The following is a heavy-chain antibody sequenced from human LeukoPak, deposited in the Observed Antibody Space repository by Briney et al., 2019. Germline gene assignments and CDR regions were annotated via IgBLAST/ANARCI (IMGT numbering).Heavy chain of an antibody. CDR3: ARVSATVSFAFDI. J-gene: IGHJ3*02. Sequence: SQTLSLTCSVSAGSVNDNYWNWIRQSPEEGMEWIGYIYSDVNTKYNPSLKSRVTMSLDTSKRQFSLKLTSVSAADTAVYYCARVSATVSFAFDIWGPGTTVTVSS. V-gene: IGHV4-59*02. CDR1: AGSVNDNY. CDR2: IYSDVNT. D-gene: IGHD4-17*01.